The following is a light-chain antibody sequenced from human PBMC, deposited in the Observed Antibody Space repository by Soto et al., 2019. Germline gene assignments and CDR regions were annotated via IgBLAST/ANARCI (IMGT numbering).Light chain of an antibody. V-gene: IGKV1-5*01. Sequence: SCIEGMYISAVRVSQSISSWLAWYQQKPGKAPKLLIYDASSLESGVPSRFSGSGSGTEFPLTISVLQPEDFATSYRQQYTCSSTWTFGQGTKVDIK. J-gene: IGKJ1*01. CDR2: DAS. CDR3: QQYTCSSTWT. CDR1: QSISSW.